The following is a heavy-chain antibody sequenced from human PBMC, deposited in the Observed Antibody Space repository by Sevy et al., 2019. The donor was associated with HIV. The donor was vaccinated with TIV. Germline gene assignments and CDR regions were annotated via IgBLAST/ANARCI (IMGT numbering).Heavy chain of an antibody. CDR2: ISCSGGST. J-gene: IGHJ4*02. CDR1: GFTFSSYA. V-gene: IGHV3-23*01. Sequence: GGSLRLSCAASGFTFSSYAMSWVRQAPGKGLEWVSAISCSGGSTYYADSVKGRFTISRDNSKNTLYLQMNSLRAEDTALYYCAKDRYIVVVPAATEAFDYWGQGTLVTVSS. D-gene: IGHD2-2*01. CDR3: AKDRYIVVVPAATEAFDY.